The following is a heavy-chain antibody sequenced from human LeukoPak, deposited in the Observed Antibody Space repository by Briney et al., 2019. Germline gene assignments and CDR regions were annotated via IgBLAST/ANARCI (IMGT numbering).Heavy chain of an antibody. Sequence: SVKVSCKASGGTFSSYAISWVRQAPGQGLEWMGGIIPIFGTANYAQKFQGRVTITADESTSTAYMELSSLRSDDTAVYYCARALSSGKYQLPLFDYWGQGTLVTVSS. J-gene: IGHJ4*02. D-gene: IGHD2-2*01. CDR3: ARALSSGKYQLPLFDY. CDR2: IIPIFGTA. V-gene: IGHV1-69*01. CDR1: GGTFSSYA.